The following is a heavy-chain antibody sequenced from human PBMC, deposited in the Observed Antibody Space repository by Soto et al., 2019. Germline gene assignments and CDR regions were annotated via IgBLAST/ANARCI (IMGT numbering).Heavy chain of an antibody. V-gene: IGHV3-30*18. Sequence: PGGSLRLSCAASGFTFSSYGMHWVRQAPGKGLEWVAVISYDGSNKYYADSVKGRFTISRDNSKNTLYLQMNSLRAEDTAVYYCAKGARNIAAPNMDVWGQGTTVTISS. CDR1: GFTFSSYG. D-gene: IGHD6-6*01. CDR2: ISYDGSNK. J-gene: IGHJ6*02. CDR3: AKGARNIAAPNMDV.